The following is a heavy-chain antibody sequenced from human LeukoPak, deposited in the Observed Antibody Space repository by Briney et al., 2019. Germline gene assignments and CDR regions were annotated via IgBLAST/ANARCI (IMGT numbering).Heavy chain of an antibody. CDR3: ARGQDTIFGVVHDAFDI. V-gene: IGHV1-2*02. CDR1: GYTFTGYY. Sequence: GASVKVSCKASGYTFTGYYMHWVRQAPGQGLEWMGWINPNSGGTNYAQKFQGRVTMTRDTSISTAYMELSRLRSDDTAVYYCARGQDTIFGVVHDAFDIWGQGTMVTVSS. CDR2: INPNSGGT. J-gene: IGHJ3*02. D-gene: IGHD3-3*01.